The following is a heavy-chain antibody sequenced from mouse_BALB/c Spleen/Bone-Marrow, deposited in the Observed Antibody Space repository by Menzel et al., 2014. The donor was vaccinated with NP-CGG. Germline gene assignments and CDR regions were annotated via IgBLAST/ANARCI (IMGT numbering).Heavy chain of an antibody. Sequence: VKLMESGPGLVTPSQPLSIPCTVSGFSLTSYGVHWVRQPPGKGLGWLGVIWAGGGTNYNSALMSRLSISKDNSKSQVFLKMNSLQTDDTAMYYCARTGFDYWGQGPSLTVSS. D-gene: IGHD4-1*01. CDR2: IWAGGGT. V-gene: IGHV2-9*02. CDR3: ARTGFDY. J-gene: IGHJ2*03. CDR1: GFSLTSYG.